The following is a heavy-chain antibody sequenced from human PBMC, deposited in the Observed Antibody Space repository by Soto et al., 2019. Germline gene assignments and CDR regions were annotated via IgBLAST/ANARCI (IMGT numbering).Heavy chain of an antibody. Sequence: PSETLSLTCTVSGGSISSGGYYWSWIRQHPGKGLEWNGYIYYSGSTYYNPSLKSRVTISVDTSKNQFSLKLSSVTAADTAVYYCARGSSITIFGVVIYYYYYMDVWGKGTTVTVSS. D-gene: IGHD3-3*01. J-gene: IGHJ6*03. CDR3: ARGSSITIFGVVIYYYYYMDV. CDR2: IYYSGST. V-gene: IGHV4-31*03. CDR1: GGSISSGGYY.